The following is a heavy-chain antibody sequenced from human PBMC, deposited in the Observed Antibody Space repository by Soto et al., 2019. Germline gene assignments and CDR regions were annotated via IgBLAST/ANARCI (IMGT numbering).Heavy chain of an antibody. Sequence: EVQLVESGGGLVKPGGSLRLSCAASGFTFSSYSMNWVRQAPGKGLEWVSSISRSSYIYYADSVKGRFTISRDNAKNSLYLPMNSLRAEDTAVYYCARDRYGDYGFDYWGQGTLVTVSS. CDR1: GFTFSSYS. J-gene: IGHJ4*02. D-gene: IGHD4-17*01. V-gene: IGHV3-21*01. CDR3: ARDRYGDYGFDY. CDR2: ISRSSYI.